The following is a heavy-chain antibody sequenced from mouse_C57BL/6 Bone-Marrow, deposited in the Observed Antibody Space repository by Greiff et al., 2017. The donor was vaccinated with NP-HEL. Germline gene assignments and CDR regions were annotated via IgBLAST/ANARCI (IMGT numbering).Heavy chain of an antibody. CDR1: GYAFTNYL. V-gene: IGHV1-54*01. CDR2: INPGSGGT. D-gene: IGHD2-1*01. Sequence: VMLVESGAELVRPGTSVKVSCKASGYAFTNYLIEWVKQRPGQGLEWIGVINPGSGGTNYNEKFKGKATLTADKSSSTAYMQLSSLTSEDSAVYFCARSRYYGNYDYWGQGTTLTVSS. CDR3: ARSRYYGNYDY. J-gene: IGHJ2*01.